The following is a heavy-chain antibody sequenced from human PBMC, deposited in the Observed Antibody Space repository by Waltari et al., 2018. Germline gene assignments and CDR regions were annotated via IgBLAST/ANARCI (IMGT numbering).Heavy chain of an antibody. J-gene: IGHJ4*02. CDR1: GFPFSNYG. CDR3: AKSTTSWFASIDS. CDR2: ISGTSGAT. V-gene: IGHV3-23*01. D-gene: IGHD2-2*01. Sequence: DVQLLESGGGLIQPGESRKLSCAASGFPFSNYGMSWVGRAPGKGLEWVSVISGTSGATYDADFVQGRFSISRDNSKNILYLQLNSLRTEDTAIYYCAKSTTSWFASIDSWGQGALVTVSS.